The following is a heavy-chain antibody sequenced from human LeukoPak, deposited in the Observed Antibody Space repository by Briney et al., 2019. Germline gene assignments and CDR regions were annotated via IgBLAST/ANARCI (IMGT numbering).Heavy chain of an antibody. CDR1: GFTFDDYA. CDR2: ISWDGGGT. CDR3: ARDSTKWELFPYYFDY. D-gene: IGHD1-26*01. J-gene: IGHJ4*02. V-gene: IGHV3-43D*03. Sequence: GGSLRLSCAASGFTFDDYAMHWVRQAPGKGLEWVSLISWDGGGTYYADTVKGRFTISRDNSKNSLYLQMNSLRAEDTALYYCARDSTKWELFPYYFDYWGQGTLVTVSS.